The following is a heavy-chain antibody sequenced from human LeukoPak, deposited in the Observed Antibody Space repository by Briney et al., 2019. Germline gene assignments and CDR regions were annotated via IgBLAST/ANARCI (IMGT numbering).Heavy chain of an antibody. D-gene: IGHD1-1*01. V-gene: IGHV3-21*01. CDR1: GFTFSAYS. Sequence: PGGSLRLSCAAYGFTFSAYSMNWVRQTPGKGLEWVSSINRSSRNVLYAGCVKGRFTISRDNAKNSLYLQMNSLRAEDMAVYFCVRDLMGSGSTTAYLHHWGQGTLVTVSS. J-gene: IGHJ1*01. CDR3: VRDLMGSGSTTAYLHH. CDR2: INRSSRNV.